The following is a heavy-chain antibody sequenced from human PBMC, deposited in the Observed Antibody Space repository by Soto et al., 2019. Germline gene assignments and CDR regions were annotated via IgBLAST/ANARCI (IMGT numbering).Heavy chain of an antibody. CDR2: ISYDGSNK. Sequence: GGSLRLSCAASGFTFSSYGMHWVRQAPGKGLEWVAVISYDGSNKYYADSVKGRFTISRDNSKNTLYLQMNSLRAEDTAVYYCAKVGGSYGDYGWDKGDIWGQGTMVTVSS. V-gene: IGHV3-30*18. CDR3: AKVGGSYGDYGWDKGDI. CDR1: GFTFSSYG. D-gene: IGHD4-17*01. J-gene: IGHJ3*02.